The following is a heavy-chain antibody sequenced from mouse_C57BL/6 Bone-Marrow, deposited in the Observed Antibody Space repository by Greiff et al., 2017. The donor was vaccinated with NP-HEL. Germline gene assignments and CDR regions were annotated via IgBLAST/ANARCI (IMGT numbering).Heavy chain of an antibody. CDR1: GFTFSDYY. D-gene: IGHD1-1*01. J-gene: IGHJ4*01. CDR2: INYDGSST. V-gene: IGHV5-16*01. Sequence: EVQVVESEGGLVQPGSSMKLSCTASGFTFSDYYMAWVRQVPEKGLEWVANINYDGSSTYYLDSLKSRFIISRDNAKNIIYLQMSSLKSEDTATYYCSRDRSYYGSSYAMDYWGQGTSVTVSS. CDR3: SRDRSYYGSSYAMDY.